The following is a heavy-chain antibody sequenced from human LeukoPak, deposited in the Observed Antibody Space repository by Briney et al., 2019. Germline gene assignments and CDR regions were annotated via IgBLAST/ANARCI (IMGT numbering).Heavy chain of an antibody. CDR3: ARDGGYCSGGSCYTVHFHY. J-gene: IGHJ4*02. CDR1: GFTFSSYA. Sequence: GGSLRLSCAASGFTFSSYAMSWVRQAPGKGLEWVSAISGSGGSTYYADSVKGRFAISRDNSKNTLYLQMNSLRAEDTAVYYCARDGGYCSGGSCYTVHFHYWGQGTLVTVSS. CDR2: ISGSGGST. V-gene: IGHV3-23*01. D-gene: IGHD2-15*01.